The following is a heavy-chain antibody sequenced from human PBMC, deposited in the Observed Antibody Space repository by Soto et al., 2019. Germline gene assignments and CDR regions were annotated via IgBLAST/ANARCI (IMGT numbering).Heavy chain of an antibody. D-gene: IGHD3-9*01. CDR1: GFTFNNYA. Sequence: EVQLLESGGGLVQPGGSLRLSCAASGFTFNNYAMTWVRQAPGKGLEWVSTISGSDGSTYYADSVKGRLTISRDNSKNALYLEMSSLRNEDTDLYYCVKDWTGDTCPCMDVWGQGTTVTVSS. J-gene: IGHJ6*01. CDR3: VKDWTGDTCPCMDV. V-gene: IGHV3-23*01. CDR2: ISGSDGST.